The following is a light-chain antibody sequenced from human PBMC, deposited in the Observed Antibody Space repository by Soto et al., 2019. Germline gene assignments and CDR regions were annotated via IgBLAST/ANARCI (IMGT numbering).Light chain of an antibody. J-gene: IGKJ1*01. CDR3: QLSKSYSEA. Sequence: NQVTHSVATLSSSVGDRVTIPCRASQSISSWLAWYQQKPGKAPKLLIYKASTLKSGVPSRFSGSGSGTEFTLTISSLQPDDFATYYCQLSKSYSEAFAQGTNVDI. CDR1: QSISSW. V-gene: IGKV1-5*03. CDR2: KAS.